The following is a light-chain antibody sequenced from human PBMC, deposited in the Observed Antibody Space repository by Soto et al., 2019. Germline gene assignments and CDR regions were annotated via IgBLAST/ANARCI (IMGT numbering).Light chain of an antibody. CDR3: LQLKRYPLT. Sequence: IQLTQSPSSLSASVGDRVAITCRASEGISSYLAWYQKKPGKVPKLLIDTASTLQNGVPSRFSGSGSGTDFTLTISSLQPEDFATYDCLQLKRYPLTFGGGTRVEIK. V-gene: IGKV1-9*01. CDR1: EGISSY. J-gene: IGKJ4*01. CDR2: TAS.